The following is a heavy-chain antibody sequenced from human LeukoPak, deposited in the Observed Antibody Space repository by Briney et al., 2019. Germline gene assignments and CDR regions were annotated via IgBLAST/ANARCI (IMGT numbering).Heavy chain of an antibody. Sequence: SETLSLTCTVSGGSISSGGYYWSWIRQHPGKGLEWIGYIYYSGSTYYNPSLKSRVTISVDTSKNQFSLKLSSVTAADTAVYYCARETRGYSYGSEGVDYFDYWGQGTLVTVSS. D-gene: IGHD5-18*01. CDR3: ARETRGYSYGSEGVDYFDY. J-gene: IGHJ4*02. V-gene: IGHV4-31*03. CDR2: IYYSGST. CDR1: GGSISSGGYY.